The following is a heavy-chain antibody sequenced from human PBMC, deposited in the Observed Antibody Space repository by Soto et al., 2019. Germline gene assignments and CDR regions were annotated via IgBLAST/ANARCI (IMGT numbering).Heavy chain of an antibody. CDR2: IYSGGST. J-gene: IGHJ4*02. CDR3: ARATTLGYCSGGSCYVDY. CDR1: GFTVSSNY. D-gene: IGHD2-15*01. V-gene: IGHV3-66*01. Sequence: VQLVESGGGLVQPGGSLRLSCAASGFTVSSNYMSWVRQAPGKGLEWVSVIYSGGSTYYADSVKGRFTISRDNSKNTLYLQMNSLRAEDTAVYYCARATTLGYCSGGSCYVDYWGQGTLVTVSS.